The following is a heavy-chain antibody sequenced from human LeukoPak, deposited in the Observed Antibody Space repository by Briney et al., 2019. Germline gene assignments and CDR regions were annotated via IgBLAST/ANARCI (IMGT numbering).Heavy chain of an antibody. V-gene: IGHV3-7*01. CDR3: SESLNY. CDR1: GCTFSRSW. Sequence: PGGSLRLSCAASGCTFSRSWMDWVRQAPGKGLEWVANIKEDGSETHYVDSAKGRFTISRDNAKSSLYLQMDSLRVEDTAIYYCSESLNYWGQGTLVTVSS. CDR2: IKEDGSET. J-gene: IGHJ4*02.